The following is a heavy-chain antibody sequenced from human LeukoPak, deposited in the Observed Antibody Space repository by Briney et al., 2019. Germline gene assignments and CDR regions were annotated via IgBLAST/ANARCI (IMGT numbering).Heavy chain of an antibody. CDR1: GFTVSSNY. D-gene: IGHD2/OR15-2a*01. CDR3: ARALGAHRYYSWYFDL. J-gene: IGHJ2*01. CDR2: IWYDGSNK. Sequence: GGSLRLSCAASGFTVSSNYMSWVRQAPGKGLEWVAVIWYDGSNKYYADSVKGRFTISRGNSKNTLYLQMNSLRAEDTAVYYCARALGAHRYYSWYFDLWGRGTLVTVSS. V-gene: IGHV3-33*08.